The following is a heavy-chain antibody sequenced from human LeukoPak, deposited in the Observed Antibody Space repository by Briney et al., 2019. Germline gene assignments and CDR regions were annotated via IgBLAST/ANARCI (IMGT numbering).Heavy chain of an antibody. CDR2: ISGDGGST. CDR3: AKDKRFGEPTPGYGMDV. CDR1: GFTFDDYA. J-gene: IGHJ6*02. Sequence: GGSLRLSCAASGFTFDDYAMHWLRQAPGKGLEWVSLISGDGGSTYYADSVKGRFTISRDNSKNSLYLQMNSLRTEDTALYYCAKDKRFGEPTPGYGMDVWGQGTTVTVSS. V-gene: IGHV3-43*02. D-gene: IGHD3-10*01.